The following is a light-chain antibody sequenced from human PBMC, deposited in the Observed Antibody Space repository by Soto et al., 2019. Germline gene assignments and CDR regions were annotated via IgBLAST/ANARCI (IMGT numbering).Light chain of an antibody. CDR2: DAS. Sequence: EIVLTQSPGTLSLSPGERATLSCRASQSVGSYLAWYQQQPGQAPRLLINDASHRAAGIPARFSGSGSGTDVTLSISSLETEDFAVYYCKQRSNWPPTFGQGTRLEIK. CDR1: QSVGSY. CDR3: KQRSNWPPT. J-gene: IGKJ5*01. V-gene: IGKV3-11*01.